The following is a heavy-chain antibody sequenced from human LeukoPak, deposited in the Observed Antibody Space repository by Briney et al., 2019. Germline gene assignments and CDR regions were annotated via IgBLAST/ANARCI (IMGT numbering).Heavy chain of an antibody. CDR2: IGIVGDT. CDR1: GFTVSKYD. CDR3: VRDHHGVDV. Sequence: GGSLRLSCAASGFTVSKYDMHWVRQATGKGLEWVPAIGIVGDTYYRGSVRGRFTMPRENGNNNVYLQMNSLRDGDTAVYYCVRDHHGVDVWGQGTTVIVS. J-gene: IGHJ6*02. V-gene: IGHV3-13*01.